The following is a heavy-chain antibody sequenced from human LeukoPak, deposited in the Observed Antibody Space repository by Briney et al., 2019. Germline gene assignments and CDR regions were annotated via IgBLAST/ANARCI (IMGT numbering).Heavy chain of an antibody. CDR3: AKYDSIVSFDY. Sequence: PGGSLRLSCAASGFTFSSYGMHWVRQAPGKGLEWVGVISYDGSNKYYADSVKGRFTISRDNSKNKLYLQMNSLRAEDTAVYYCAKYDSIVSFDYGAKEPRLTVPS. D-gene: IGHD3-22*01. CDR2: ISYDGSNK. V-gene: IGHV3-30*18. J-gene: IGHJ4*01. CDR1: GFTFSSYG.